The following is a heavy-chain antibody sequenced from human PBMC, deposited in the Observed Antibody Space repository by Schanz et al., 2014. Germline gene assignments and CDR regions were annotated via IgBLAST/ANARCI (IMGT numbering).Heavy chain of an antibody. CDR1: GYDFHIYA. J-gene: IGHJ2*01. D-gene: IGHD6-19*01. CDR2: ISGYTGDT. V-gene: IGHV1-18*01. CDR3: ARLSVAGRPHVNYWYFDL. Sequence: GPGVKKPGASVTVSCKASGYDFHIYAYSWVRQAPGQGPEWIGWISGYTGDTKYAQKFQHRVNMTTDRTTSTVYMELRSLRFDDTAVYFCARLSVAGRPHVNYWYFDLWGRGTLVTVSS.